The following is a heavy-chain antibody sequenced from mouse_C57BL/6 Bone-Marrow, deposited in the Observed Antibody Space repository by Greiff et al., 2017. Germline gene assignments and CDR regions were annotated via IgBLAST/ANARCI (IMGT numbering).Heavy chain of an antibody. J-gene: IGHJ2*01. CDR3: AYGSSPYYFDY. CDR2: IDPSDSYT. D-gene: IGHD1-1*01. Sequence: QVQLQQPGAELVMPGASVKLSCKASGYTFTSYWMHWVKQRPGQGLEWIGEIDPSDSYTNYNQKFKGKSTLTVDKSSSTPYMQLSSLTSEDSAVYYCAYGSSPYYFDYRGQGATLTVSS. V-gene: IGHV1-69*01. CDR1: GYTFTSYW.